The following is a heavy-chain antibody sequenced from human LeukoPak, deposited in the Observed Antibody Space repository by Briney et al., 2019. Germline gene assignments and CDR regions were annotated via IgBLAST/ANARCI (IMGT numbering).Heavy chain of an antibody. J-gene: IGHJ4*02. D-gene: IGHD1-26*01. Sequence: SGGSLRLSCAASGFTFNSYAMHWVRQAPGKGLEWVAVISYDGSNKYYADSVKGRFTISRDNSKNTLYLQMNSLRAEDTAVYYCASLVGATNDFDYWGQETLVTVSS. CDR1: GFTFNSYA. V-gene: IGHV3-30-3*01. CDR2: ISYDGSNK. CDR3: ASLVGATNDFDY.